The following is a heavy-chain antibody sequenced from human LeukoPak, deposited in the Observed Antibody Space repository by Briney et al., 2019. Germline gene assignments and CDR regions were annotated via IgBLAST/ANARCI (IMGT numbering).Heavy chain of an antibody. J-gene: IGHJ3*02. CDR3: ARYCSSTSCYQGAFDI. CDR1: GYTFTGYY. Sequence: ASVKVSCKASGYTFTGYYMHWVRQAPGKGLEYVSAISSNGGSTYYANSVKGRFTISRDNSKNTLYLQMGSLRAEDMAVYYCARYCSSTSCYQGAFDIWGQGTMVTVSS. D-gene: IGHD2-2*01. V-gene: IGHV3-64*01. CDR2: ISSNGGST.